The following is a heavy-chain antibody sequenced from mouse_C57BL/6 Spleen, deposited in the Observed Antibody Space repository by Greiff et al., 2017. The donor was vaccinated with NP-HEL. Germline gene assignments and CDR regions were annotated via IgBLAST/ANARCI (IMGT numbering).Heavy chain of an antibody. Sequence: QVQLQQSGPGLVAPSQSLSITCTVSGFSLTSYGVDWVRQPPGKGLEWLGVIWGGGSTNYNSALMSRLSISKDNSKSQVFLKMNSLQTDDTAMYYGAKHHYYGSSYEDYAMDYWGQGTSVTVSS. CDR1: GFSLTSYG. D-gene: IGHD1-1*01. CDR3: AKHHYYGSSYEDYAMDY. V-gene: IGHV2-9*01. CDR2: IWGGGST. J-gene: IGHJ4*01.